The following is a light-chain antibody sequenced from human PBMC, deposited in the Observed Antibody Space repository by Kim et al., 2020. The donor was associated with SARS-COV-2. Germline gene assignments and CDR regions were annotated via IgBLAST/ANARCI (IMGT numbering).Light chain of an antibody. CDR1: KLGVKY. V-gene: IGLV3-1*01. Sequence: PGQQARSTWSGYKLGVKYVSWYQQKPGQAPVVVIYQDNQRPSGLPERFSGSNAGNTATLTISGTQAMDEADYYCQAWDSSTHNYVFGAGTKVTVL. CDR3: QAWDSSTHNYV. CDR2: QDN. J-gene: IGLJ1*01.